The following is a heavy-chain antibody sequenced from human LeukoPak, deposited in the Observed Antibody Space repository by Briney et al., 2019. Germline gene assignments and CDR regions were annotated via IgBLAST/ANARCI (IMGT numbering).Heavy chain of an antibody. CDR2: IYSSGTT. CDR1: GGSINNYY. Sequence: SETLSLTCTVSGGSINNYYWSWIRQPAGKRLEWIGRIYSSGTTNYNPSLMSRVTMSVDTSRKHFSLKLTSVTAADTAVYYCARDDISNYANWFDPCGPGTLVTVSS. J-gene: IGHJ5*02. CDR3: ARDDISNYANWFDP. D-gene: IGHD4-11*01. V-gene: IGHV4-4*07.